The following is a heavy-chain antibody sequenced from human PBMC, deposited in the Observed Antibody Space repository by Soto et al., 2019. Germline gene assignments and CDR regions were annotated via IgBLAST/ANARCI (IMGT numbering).Heavy chain of an antibody. D-gene: IGHD3-10*01. Sequence: GGSLRLSCAASGFTFSSYSMNWVRQAPGKGLEWVSYISSSSSTIYYADSVKGRFTISRDNAKNSLYLQMNSLRAEDTAVYYCASYFNYYGSGSYFIIDYWGQGTLVTVPQ. CDR1: GFTFSSYS. J-gene: IGHJ4*02. V-gene: IGHV3-48*01. CDR2: ISSSSSTI. CDR3: ASYFNYYGSGSYFIIDY.